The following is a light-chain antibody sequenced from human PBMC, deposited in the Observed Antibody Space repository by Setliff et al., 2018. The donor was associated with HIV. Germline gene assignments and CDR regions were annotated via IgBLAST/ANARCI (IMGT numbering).Light chain of an antibody. J-gene: IGLJ1*01. CDR3: AAWDDSLKGPV. Sequence: QSALAQPPSTSGTPGQKVSISCSGSSSNIGANTVSWYQHLPGTAPKLVIYQDDRRPSGGPARFSGSKSGTSASLAISGLQSEDEADYYCAAWDDSLKGPVFGSGTKVT. CDR2: QDD. V-gene: IGLV1-44*01. CDR1: SSNIGANT.